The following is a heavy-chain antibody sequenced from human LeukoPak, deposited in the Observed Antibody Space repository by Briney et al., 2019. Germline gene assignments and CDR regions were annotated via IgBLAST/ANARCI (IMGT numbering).Heavy chain of an antibody. CDR2: MNPNSGNT. Sequence: ASVKVSCKASGYTFTSYDINWVRQATGQGLEWMGWMNPNSGNTGYAQKFQGRVTMTRDTSTSTVYMELSSLRSEDTAVYYCARYFYYDSSVYFDYWGQGTLVTVSS. D-gene: IGHD3-22*01. CDR1: GYTFTSYD. J-gene: IGHJ4*02. CDR3: ARYFYYDSSVYFDY. V-gene: IGHV1-8*01.